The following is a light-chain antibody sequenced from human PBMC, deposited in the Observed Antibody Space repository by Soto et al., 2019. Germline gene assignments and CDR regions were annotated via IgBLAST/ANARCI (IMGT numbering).Light chain of an antibody. Sequence: QMNKTPSALSASGEDRITITSRASQSISSYLNWYQQQPGKAPKLLISTASLLESGVPSRFRGSGSGTHFTLTISSLQPEDYATYYCQQSYSTPQTFGQGTKVDI. CDR3: QQSYSTPQT. V-gene: IGKV1-39*01. CDR1: QSISSY. J-gene: IGKJ1*01. CDR2: TAS.